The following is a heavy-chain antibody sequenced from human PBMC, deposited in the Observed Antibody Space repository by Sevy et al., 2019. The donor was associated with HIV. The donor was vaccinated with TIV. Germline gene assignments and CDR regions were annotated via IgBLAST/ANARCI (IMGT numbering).Heavy chain of an antibody. V-gene: IGHV1-69*13. D-gene: IGHD3-3*01. CDR3: ARGEPSTYYDFWSGYDKYYYYYGMDV. CDR1: GGTFSSYA. Sequence: ASVKVSCKASGGTFSSYAISWVRQAPGQGLEWMGGIIPIFGAANYAQKFQGRVTITADESTSTAYMELSSLRSEDTAVYYCARGEPSTYYDFWSGYDKYYYYYGMDVWGQGTTVTVSS. J-gene: IGHJ6*02. CDR2: IIPIFGAA.